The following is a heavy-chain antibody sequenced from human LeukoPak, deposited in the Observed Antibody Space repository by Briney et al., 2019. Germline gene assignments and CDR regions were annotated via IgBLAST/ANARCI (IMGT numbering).Heavy chain of an antibody. CDR1: GFTFSSYW. CDR3: ARGYYYDSSGVFDY. V-gene: IGHV3-7*01. Sequence: GGSLRLSCAASGFTFSSYWMSWVRQAPGKGLEWVANIKQDGSEKYYVDSVKGRFTISRDNAKNSLYLQMNSLRAEDTAVYYCARGYYYDSSGVFDYWAREPWSPSPQ. D-gene: IGHD3-22*01. J-gene: IGHJ4*02. CDR2: IKQDGSEK.